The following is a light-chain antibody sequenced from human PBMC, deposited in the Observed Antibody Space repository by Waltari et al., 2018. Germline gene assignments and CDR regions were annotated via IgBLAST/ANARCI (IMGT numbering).Light chain of an antibody. CDR3: QQRSNWPRT. J-gene: IGKJ1*01. Sequence: EIAFTQSPATLSLAPGEGATHSCRASQSVSSYLAWYQQMHGQAPRLLIHSASNRPTGIPARFSGSGSGTDFTLTISSLEPDDFAVYYCQQRSNWPRTFGQGTKVEIK. CDR1: QSVSSY. CDR2: SAS. V-gene: IGKV3-11*01.